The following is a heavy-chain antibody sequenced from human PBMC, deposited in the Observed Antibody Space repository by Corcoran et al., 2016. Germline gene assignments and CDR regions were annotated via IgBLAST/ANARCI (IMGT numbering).Heavy chain of an antibody. J-gene: IGHJ3*02. CDR2: ISWNSGSI. V-gene: IGHV3-9*01. CDR1: GFTFDDYA. CDR3: AKDHSLGAFDI. Sequence: EVQLVESGGGLVQPGRSLRLSCAASGFTFDDYAMHWVRQAPGKGLEWVSGISWNSGSIGYADSVKGRFTISRDNAKNSLYLQMNSLRAEDTALYYCAKDHSLGAFDIWGQGTMVTVSS. D-gene: IGHD2-15*01.